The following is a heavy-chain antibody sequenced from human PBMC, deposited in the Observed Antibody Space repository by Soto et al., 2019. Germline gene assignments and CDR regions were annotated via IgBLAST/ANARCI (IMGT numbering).Heavy chain of an antibody. CDR2: ISYDGSNK. D-gene: IGHD6-13*01. V-gene: IGHV3-30*03. J-gene: IGHJ5*02. CDR3: TRDGQLVRRFWFDP. CDR1: GFTFSSYG. Sequence: GGSLRLSCAASGFTFSSYGIHWVRQAPGKGLEWVAVISYDGSNKYYADSVKGRFTISRDNSKSTLYLQMNSLRAEDTAVYYCTRDGQLVRRFWFDPWGQGTLVTVSS.